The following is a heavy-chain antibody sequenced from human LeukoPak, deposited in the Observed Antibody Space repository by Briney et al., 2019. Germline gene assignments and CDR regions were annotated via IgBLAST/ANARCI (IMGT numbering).Heavy chain of an antibody. CDR2: ISSSGRSI. D-gene: IGHD5-18*01. Sequence: KAGGSLRLSCAASGFSFNTFGMTWVRQAPGKGLEWVSSISSSGRSIYDADSVQGRFTISRDNSKNSLYLQMNSLRAEDTAVYYCARDGYSYGLRVDYWGQGTLVTVSS. J-gene: IGHJ4*02. V-gene: IGHV3-21*01. CDR1: GFSFNTFG. CDR3: ARDGYSYGLRVDY.